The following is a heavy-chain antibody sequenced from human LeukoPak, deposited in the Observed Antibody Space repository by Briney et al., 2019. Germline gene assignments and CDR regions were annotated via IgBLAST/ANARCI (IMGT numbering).Heavy chain of an antibody. CDR1: GFTFSTYW. J-gene: IGHJ4*02. Sequence: GVSLRLSCAASGFTFSTYWMSWVRQAPGKGLECVANIKRDGSEKYYVDSVKGRFTIFRDDAKSSLYLQMNSLRAEDTAVYFCAREIEQWLVLDYWGQGTLVTVSS. V-gene: IGHV3-7*03. CDR2: IKRDGSEK. CDR3: AREIEQWLVLDY. D-gene: IGHD6-19*01.